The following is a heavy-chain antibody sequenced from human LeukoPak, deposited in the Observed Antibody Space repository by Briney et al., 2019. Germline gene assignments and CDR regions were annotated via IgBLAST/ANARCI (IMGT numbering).Heavy chain of an antibody. V-gene: IGHV3-23*01. Sequence: PGGSLRLSCAASGFTFSSYAMSWVRQAPGKGLEWVSAISGSGGSTYYADSVKGRFTISRDNSKNTLYLQMNSLRAEDTAAYYCAKALRYFDWLLYDAVDIWGQGTMVTVSS. D-gene: IGHD3-9*01. CDR3: AKALRYFDWLLYDAVDI. CDR2: ISGSGGST. J-gene: IGHJ3*02. CDR1: GFTFSSYA.